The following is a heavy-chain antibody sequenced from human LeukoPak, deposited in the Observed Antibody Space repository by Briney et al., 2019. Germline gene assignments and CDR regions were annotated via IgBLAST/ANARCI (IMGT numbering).Heavy chain of an antibody. J-gene: IGHJ4*02. V-gene: IGHV4-61*01. CDR3: AREPGIAAAVTGYFDY. CDR1: GGSISSSSYY. D-gene: IGHD6-13*01. Sequence: SETLSLTCTVSGGSISSSSYYWSWIRQPPGKGLEWIGYTYYSGSTDYNPSLKSRVTISVDTSKNQFSLKLSSVTAADTAVYYCAREPGIAAAVTGYFDYWGQGTLVTVSS. CDR2: TYYSGST.